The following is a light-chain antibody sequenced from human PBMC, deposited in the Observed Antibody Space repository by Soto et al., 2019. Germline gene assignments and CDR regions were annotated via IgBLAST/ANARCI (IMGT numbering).Light chain of an antibody. CDR2: AAS. V-gene: IGKV1-39*01. J-gene: IGKJ2*01. Sequence: DIQMTQSPSSLSASVGDRVTITCRASQSISSYLNWYQQKPGKAPKLLIYAASSLQSGVPSTFSGSGSGTDFTLTISSPQPEDFATDYCQQSYSTPRTFGQGTKLEIK. CDR3: QQSYSTPRT. CDR1: QSISSY.